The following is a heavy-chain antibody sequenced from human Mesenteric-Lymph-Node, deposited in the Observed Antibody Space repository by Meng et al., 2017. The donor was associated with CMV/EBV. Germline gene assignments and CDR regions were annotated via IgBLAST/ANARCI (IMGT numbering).Heavy chain of an antibody. V-gene: IGHV4-59*01. J-gene: IGHJ5*02. D-gene: IGHD2-2*01. CDR2: RYHSGST. CDR3: ARGPPYCSTTSCYESLPWFDP. CDR1: YY. Sequence: YYWSWIRVAPGKRPEWIGSRYHSGSTNYNPSLRSRVTMSLDTYKNQLSLKLSSMSAADTAVYYCARGPPYCSTTSCYESLPWFDPWGQGTLVTVSS.